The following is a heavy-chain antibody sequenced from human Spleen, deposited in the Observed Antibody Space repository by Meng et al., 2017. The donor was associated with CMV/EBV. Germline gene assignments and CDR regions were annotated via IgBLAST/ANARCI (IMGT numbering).Heavy chain of an antibody. V-gene: IGHV4-34*01. J-gene: IGHJ4*02. CDR2: INHSGST. D-gene: IGHD2-15*01. CDR1: GESFSGYY. CDR3: AREDCSGGSCSYLDY. Sequence: QGQLQQWGAGLLKPSETLSLTCAVYGESFSGYYWSWIRQPPGKGLQWIGEINHSGSTNYNPSLKSRVTISVDTSKNQFSLKLSSVTAADTAVYYCAREDCSGGSCSYLDYWGRGTLVTVSS.